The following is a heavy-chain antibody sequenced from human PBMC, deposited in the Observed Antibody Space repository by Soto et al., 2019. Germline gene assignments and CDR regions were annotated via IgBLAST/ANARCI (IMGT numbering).Heavy chain of an antibody. V-gene: IGHV3-30*18. CDR3: AKDTHLFASRGSYVFDQ. CDR1: GSTFRNYG. Sequence: PGGSLRLSCAASGSTFRNYGIHWVRQAPGKGLQWVATVSFDGSNTHYVDSVQGRFTISRDNSVNTVFLQMNGLRVEDTAVYYCAKDTHLFASRGSYVFDQWGQGTLVPVSS. J-gene: IGHJ4*02. CDR2: VSFDGSNT. D-gene: IGHD3-22*01.